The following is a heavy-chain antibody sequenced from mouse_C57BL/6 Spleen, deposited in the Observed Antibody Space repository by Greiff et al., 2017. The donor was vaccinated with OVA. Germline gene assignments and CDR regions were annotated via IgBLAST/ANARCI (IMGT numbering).Heavy chain of an antibody. CDR1: GFTFSSYA. Sequence: EVKVVESGGGLVKPGGSLKLSCAASGFTFSSYAMSWVRQTPEKRLEWVAYISSGGDYIYYADTVKGRFTISRDNARNTLYLQMSSLKSEDTAMYYCTRDLQLLPHAMDYWGQGTSVTVSS. D-gene: IGHD2-10*01. CDR2: ISSGGDYI. J-gene: IGHJ4*01. CDR3: TRDLQLLPHAMDY. V-gene: IGHV5-9-1*02.